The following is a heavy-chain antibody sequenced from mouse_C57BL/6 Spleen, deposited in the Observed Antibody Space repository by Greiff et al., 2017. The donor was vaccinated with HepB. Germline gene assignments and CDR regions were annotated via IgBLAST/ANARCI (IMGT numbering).Heavy chain of an antibody. Sequence: VQLQQSGPELVKPGDSVKISCKASGYSFTGYFMNWVMQSHGKSLEWIGRINPYNGDTFYNQKFKGKATLTVDKSSSTAHMELRSLTSEDSAVYYGARWEGGYYLGDFDYCGQGTPLTVSS. CDR1: GYSFTGYF. V-gene: IGHV1-20*01. CDR3: ARWEGGYYLGDFDY. CDR2: INPYNGDT. D-gene: IGHD2-3*01. J-gene: IGHJ2*01.